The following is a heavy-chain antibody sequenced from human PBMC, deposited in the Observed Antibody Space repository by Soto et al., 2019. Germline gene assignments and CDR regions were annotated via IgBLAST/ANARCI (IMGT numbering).Heavy chain of an antibody. D-gene: IGHD4-17*01. Sequence: GASVKVSCTACGYTLTSYAMHWVRQAPGQRLEWMGWINAGNGNTKYSQKFQGRVTITRDTSASTAYMELSSLRSEDTAVYYCARDHLTVTDDDAFDIWGQGTMVTVSS. CDR3: ARDHLTVTDDDAFDI. CDR2: INAGNGNT. V-gene: IGHV1-3*01. CDR1: GYTLTSYA. J-gene: IGHJ3*02.